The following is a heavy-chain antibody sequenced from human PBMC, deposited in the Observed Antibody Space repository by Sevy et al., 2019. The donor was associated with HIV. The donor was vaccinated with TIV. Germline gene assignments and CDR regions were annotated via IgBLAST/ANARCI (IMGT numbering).Heavy chain of an antibody. CDR1: GFTFGTYT. J-gene: IGHJ6*02. V-gene: IGHV3-23*01. CDR3: AKGDTSFYGMDV. D-gene: IGHD5-18*01. CDR2: ISGSGGST. Sequence: GGSLRLSCAASGFTFGTYTMNWVRQAPDKGLEWVSAISGSGGSTDYTDSVKGRFTISRDNSKTTLYLQMNSLRAEDTAVYYCAKGDTSFYGMDVWGQGTTVTVSS.